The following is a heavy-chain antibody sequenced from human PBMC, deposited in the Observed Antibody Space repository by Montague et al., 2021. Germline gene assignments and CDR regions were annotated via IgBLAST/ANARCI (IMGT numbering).Heavy chain of an antibody. Sequence: SLRLSCAASGFTVTSYAMHWVRQAPGKGLEWVALIWFDGSNIKYADSVKGRFTISRDTPKNTLSLEMDSLTADDTAVYYCVRGRPSWLDHGFDLWGQGTLVTVSS. V-gene: IGHV3-33*01. CDR2: IWFDGSNI. CDR3: VRGRPSWLDHGFDL. CDR1: GFTVTSYA. D-gene: IGHD6-19*01. J-gene: IGHJ4*02.